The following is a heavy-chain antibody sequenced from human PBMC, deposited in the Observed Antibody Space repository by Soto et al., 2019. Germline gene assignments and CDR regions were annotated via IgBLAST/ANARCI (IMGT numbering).Heavy chain of an antibody. CDR2: INQDGSAK. Sequence: ESGGGLVQPGGSLRLSCAASGFTFNNYYMVWVRQAPGRGLEWVANINQDGSAKYYVDSEKGRFTISRDNAKSSLYLQINSLRAEDTATYYCGRGFGGTHWGQGSLVTVSS. J-gene: IGHJ4*02. V-gene: IGHV3-7*05. D-gene: IGHD2-15*01. CDR1: GFTFNNYY. CDR3: GRGFGGTH.